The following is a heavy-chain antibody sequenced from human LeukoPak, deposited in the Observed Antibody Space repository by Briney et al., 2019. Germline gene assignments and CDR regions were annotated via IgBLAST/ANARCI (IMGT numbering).Heavy chain of an antibody. CDR1: GGSISSYY. J-gene: IGHJ4*02. Sequence: PSETLSLTCTVSGGSISSYYWSWIRQPPGKGLEWIGYIYYSGSTNYNPSLKSRVTISVDTSKNQYSLKLSSVTAADTAVYYCARERAVTTYYYFDYWGQGTLVTVSS. D-gene: IGHD4-17*01. CDR2: IYYSGST. V-gene: IGHV4-59*01. CDR3: ARERAVTTYYYFDY.